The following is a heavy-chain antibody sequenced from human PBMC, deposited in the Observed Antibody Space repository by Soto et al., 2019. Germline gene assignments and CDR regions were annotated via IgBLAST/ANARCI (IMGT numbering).Heavy chain of an antibody. V-gene: IGHV4-59*01. J-gene: IGHJ4*02. CDR2: IYYTGNT. D-gene: IGHD4-17*01. CDR1: GDSISPYY. CDR3: ARSRRDVRNTGHFDS. Sequence: PSETLSLTCIVSGDSISPYYWSWIRQPPGKGLEWIGYIYYTGNTLYNPSLKSRVTISLDTSKSQFSLKLTSVTAADTTVYYCARSRRDVRNTGHFDSCGKGSLVTVFS.